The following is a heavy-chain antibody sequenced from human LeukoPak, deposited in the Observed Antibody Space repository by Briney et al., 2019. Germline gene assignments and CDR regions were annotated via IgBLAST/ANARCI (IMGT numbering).Heavy chain of an antibody. V-gene: IGHV1-46*01. Sequence: GASVKVSCKASGYTFTSYYMHWVRQAPGQGLEWMGIINPSGGSTSYAQKFQGRVTMTRDMSTSTVYMELSSLRSEDTAVYYCEAWNPTSQNDYWGQGTLVTVSS. CDR2: INPSGGST. CDR3: EAWNPTSQNDY. CDR1: GYTFTSYY. J-gene: IGHJ4*02. D-gene: IGHD1-1*01.